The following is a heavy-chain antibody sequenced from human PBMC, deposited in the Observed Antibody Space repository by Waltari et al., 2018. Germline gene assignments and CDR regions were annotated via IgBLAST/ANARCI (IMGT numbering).Heavy chain of an antibody. V-gene: IGHV2-5*01. CDR2: IYWNDDK. D-gene: IGHD6-19*01. CDR3: AHRGWLVPGYNWFDP. Sequence: QITLKESGPTLVKPTQTLTLTCTFSGFSLSTRGVGVGWIRQPPGKALEWLALIYWNDDKRYSPALKSRLTITKDTAKNQVVLTMTNMDPVDTATYYCAHRGWLVPGYNWFDPWGQGTLVTVSS. CDR1: GFSLSTRGVG. J-gene: IGHJ5*02.